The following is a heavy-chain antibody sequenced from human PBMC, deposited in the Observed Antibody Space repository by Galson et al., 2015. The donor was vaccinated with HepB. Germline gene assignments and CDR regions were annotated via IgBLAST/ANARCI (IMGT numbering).Heavy chain of an antibody. V-gene: IGHV3-30*03. D-gene: IGHD4-17*01. CDR1: GFSFSNYN. CDR3: ARESGGDYVGAGDY. J-gene: IGHJ4*02. Sequence: SLRLSCAASGFSFSNYNMHWVRQAPGKGLEWVAVISYGDGGKKYYADSVKGRFTISRDNSKNTLYLQMNSLRGEDTAVYYCARESGGDYVGAGDYWGQGTLVTVSS. CDR2: ISYGDGGKK.